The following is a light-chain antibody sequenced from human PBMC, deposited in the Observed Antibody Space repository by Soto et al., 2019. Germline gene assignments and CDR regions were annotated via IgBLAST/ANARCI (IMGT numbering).Light chain of an antibody. CDR1: SSDVGSYNL. CDR3: CSYAGSSKV. CDR2: EGS. Sequence: QSALTQPASVSGSPGQSITISCTGTSSDVGSYNLVSWYQQHPGKAPKLMIYEGSKRPSGVSNRFSGSKPGNTASLTISGLQAEDEADYYCCSYAGSSKVFGTGTKLTVL. J-gene: IGLJ1*01. V-gene: IGLV2-23*01.